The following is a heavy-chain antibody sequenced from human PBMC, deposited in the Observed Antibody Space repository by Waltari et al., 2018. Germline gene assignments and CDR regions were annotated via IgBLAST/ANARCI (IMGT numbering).Heavy chain of an antibody. CDR2: ISSSSSYI. Sequence: EVQLVESGGGLVKPGGSLRLSCVASGFTFSSYSMNWVRQAPGKGLECVSSISSSSSYIYYADSVTGRFTISRDNAKNALYLQMNSLRAEDTAVYYCASPGYYDSSGSDYWGQGTLVTVSS. CDR3: ASPGYYDSSGSDY. V-gene: IGHV3-21*01. J-gene: IGHJ4*02. D-gene: IGHD3-22*01. CDR1: GFTFSSYS.